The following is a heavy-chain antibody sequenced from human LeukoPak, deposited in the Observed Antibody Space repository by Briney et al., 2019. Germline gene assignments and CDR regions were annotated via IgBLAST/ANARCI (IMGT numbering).Heavy chain of an antibody. Sequence: GASVKVSCKASGYTFAGYYMHWVRQAPGQGLEWMGWINPNSGGTNYAQKFQGRVTMTRDTSISTAYMELSRLRSDDTAVYYCAREPPSGSYYGYWGQGTLITVSS. D-gene: IGHD1-26*01. CDR1: GYTFAGYY. CDR2: INPNSGGT. J-gene: IGHJ4*02. CDR3: AREPPSGSYYGY. V-gene: IGHV1-2*02.